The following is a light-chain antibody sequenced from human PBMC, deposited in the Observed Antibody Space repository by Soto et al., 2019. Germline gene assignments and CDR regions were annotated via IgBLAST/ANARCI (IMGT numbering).Light chain of an antibody. J-gene: IGKJ1*01. CDR2: GAS. Sequence: ESVLTQSPGTLSLSPGVRATLSCRASQSVSSNYLAWYQQKPGQAPRLLIYGASTRATGIPDRFSGSGSGTDFPLTISRLEPEDSAVYYCQQYGSSPTWTFGQGTKVEIE. CDR3: QQYGSSPTWT. CDR1: QSVSSNY. V-gene: IGKV3-20*01.